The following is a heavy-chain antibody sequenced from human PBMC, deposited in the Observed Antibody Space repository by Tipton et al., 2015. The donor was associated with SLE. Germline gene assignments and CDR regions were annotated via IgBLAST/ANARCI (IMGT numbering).Heavy chain of an antibody. J-gene: IGHJ3*02. D-gene: IGHD2-15*01. CDR2: IFYNGDS. Sequence: TLSLTCNVSGGSIRSYYWTWIRQPPGKGLEWIGYIFYNGDSNYNPSLKGRVTMSVDMSKNQFSLKLTSVTAADTAMYYCARELGRPIVFDIWGQGSLITVSS. CDR3: ARELGRPIVFDI. CDR1: GGSIRSYY. V-gene: IGHV4-59*01.